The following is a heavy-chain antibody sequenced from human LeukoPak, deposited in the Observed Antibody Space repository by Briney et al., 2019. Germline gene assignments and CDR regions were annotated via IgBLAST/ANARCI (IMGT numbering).Heavy chain of an antibody. CDR2: ISSGSKTI. CDR3: ASEVWGPEY. V-gene: IGHV3-48*04. D-gene: IGHD1-14*01. J-gene: IGHJ4*02. Sequence: PGGSLRLSCVGSGFTFSSYSMNWVRQTPGKGLEWVSYISSGSKTIYHADSMKGRFTISRDNTKNSVYLQMSSLRAEDTAVYYCASEVWGPEYWGQGTLVTVSS. CDR1: GFTFSSYS.